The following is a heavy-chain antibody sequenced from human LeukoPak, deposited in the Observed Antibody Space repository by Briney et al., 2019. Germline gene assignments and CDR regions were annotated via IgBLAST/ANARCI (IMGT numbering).Heavy chain of an antibody. Sequence: GGSLRLSCAASGFTFSSYWMSWVRQAPGKGLEWVANIKQDGSEKYYVDSVKGRFTISRDNAKNSLYLRMNSLRAEDTAVYYCARDNSIDYDFWSGYSSPNNWFDPWGQGTLVTVSS. J-gene: IGHJ5*02. CDR2: IKQDGSEK. CDR3: ARDNSIDYDFWSGYSSPNNWFDP. D-gene: IGHD3-3*01. CDR1: GFTFSSYW. V-gene: IGHV3-7*03.